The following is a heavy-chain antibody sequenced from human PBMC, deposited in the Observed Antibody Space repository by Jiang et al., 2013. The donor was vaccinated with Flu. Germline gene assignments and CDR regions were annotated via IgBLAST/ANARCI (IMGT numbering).Heavy chain of an antibody. CDR1: GFTFTSSA. CDR2: IVVGSGNT. V-gene: IGHV1-58*02. J-gene: IGHJ3*02. D-gene: IGHD1-26*01. CDR3: AALAGGSYYAPPAFDI. Sequence: SGAEVKKPGTSVKVSCKASGFTFTSSAMQWVRQARGQRLEWIGWIVVGSGNTNYAQKFQERVTITRDMSTSTAYMELSSLRSEDTAVYYCAALAGGSYYAPPAFDIWGQGTMVTVSS.